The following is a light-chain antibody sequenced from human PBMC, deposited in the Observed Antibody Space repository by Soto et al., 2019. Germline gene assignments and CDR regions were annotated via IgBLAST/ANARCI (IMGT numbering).Light chain of an antibody. Sequence: EIVLTQSPGTLSLSPGERATLSCRASQSVSSSYLAWYQQKPGQAPRLLIYGASSRATGIPDRFSGSGSGTDFTLTISRLEPEDFAVYYCQQYGREKITFGPGTKVDIK. CDR1: QSVSSSY. V-gene: IGKV3-20*01. CDR2: GAS. J-gene: IGKJ3*01. CDR3: QQYGREKIT.